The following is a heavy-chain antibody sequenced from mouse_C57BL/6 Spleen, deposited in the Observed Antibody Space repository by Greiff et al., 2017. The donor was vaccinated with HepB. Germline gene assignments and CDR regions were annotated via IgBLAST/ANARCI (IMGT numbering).Heavy chain of an antibody. CDR3: ARGETGTGYFDV. J-gene: IGHJ1*03. V-gene: IGHV5-6*01. D-gene: IGHD4-1*01. CDR1: GFTFSSYG. CDR2: ISSGGSYT. Sequence: EVQRVESGGDLVKPGGSLKLSCAASGFTFSSYGMSWVRQTPDKRLEWVATISSGGSYTYYPDSVKGRFTISRDNAKNTQYLQMSSLKSEDTAMYYCARGETGTGYFDVWGTGTTVTVSS.